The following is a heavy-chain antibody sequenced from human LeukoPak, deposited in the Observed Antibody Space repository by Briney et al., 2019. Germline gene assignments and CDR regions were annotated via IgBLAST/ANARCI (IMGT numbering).Heavy chain of an antibody. J-gene: IGHJ6*02. CDR2: IYTSGST. D-gene: IGHD3-10*01. V-gene: IGHV4-61*02. CDR3: ARDDGRPTYYYGSGSYPPVYYYYGMDV. CDR1: GGSISSSSYY. Sequence: PSETLSLTCTVSGGSISSSSYYWSWLRQPAGKGLEWIGRIYTSGSTNYNPSLKSRVTMSVDTSKNQFSLKLSSVTAADTAVYYCARDDGRPTYYYGSGSYPPVYYYYGMDVWGQGTTVTVSS.